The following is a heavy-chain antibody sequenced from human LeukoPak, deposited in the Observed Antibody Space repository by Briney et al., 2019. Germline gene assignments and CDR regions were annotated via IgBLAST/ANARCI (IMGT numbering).Heavy chain of an antibody. Sequence: PGGSLRLSCAASGFTFSSYAMSWVRQAPGKGLEWVSAISGSGSSTYYADSVKGRFTVSRDNSKNTLYLQMNSLRVEDTAVYYCAKDRGELLWFGSLDNWGQGTLVTVSS. CDR2: ISGSGSST. V-gene: IGHV3-23*01. CDR1: GFTFSSYA. CDR3: AKDRGELLWFGSLDN. D-gene: IGHD3-10*01. J-gene: IGHJ4*02.